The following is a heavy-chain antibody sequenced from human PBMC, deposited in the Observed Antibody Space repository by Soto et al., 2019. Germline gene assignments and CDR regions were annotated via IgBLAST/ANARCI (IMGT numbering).Heavy chain of an antibody. CDR3: ARDNIGDYYDSSGFVY. CDR2: IWYDGSNK. Sequence: GWALRVSCASSVFTFMSYGMHWVRQAPGKGLEWVAVIWYDGSNKYYADSVKGRFTISRDNSKNTLYLQMNSLRAEDTALYYCARDNIGDYYDSSGFVYWGHGMLVTVFS. CDR1: VFTFMSYG. J-gene: IGHJ4*01. D-gene: IGHD3-22*01. V-gene: IGHV3-33*01.